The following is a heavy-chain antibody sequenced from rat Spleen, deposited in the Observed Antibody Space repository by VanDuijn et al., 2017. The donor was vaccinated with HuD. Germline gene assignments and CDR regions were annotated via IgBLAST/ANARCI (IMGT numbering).Heavy chain of an antibody. D-gene: IGHD1-2*01. J-gene: IGHJ2*01. CDR1: GYSITSSYR. CDR3: ASLYSSYSLYYFDY. CDR2: INSAGST. V-gene: IGHV3-3*01. Sequence: TGYSITSSYRWNWIRKFPGNKLEWMGYINSAGSTNYNPSLKSRISITRDTSKNQFFLQVNSVTTEDTATYYCASLYSSYSLYYFDYWGQGVMVTVSS.